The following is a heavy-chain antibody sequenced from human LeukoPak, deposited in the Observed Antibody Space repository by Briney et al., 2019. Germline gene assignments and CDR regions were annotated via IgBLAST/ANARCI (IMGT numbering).Heavy chain of an antibody. Sequence: GGSLRLSCAASGFTFSSYSMNWVRQAPGKGLEWVSYISSSSSTIYYADSVKGRFTISRDNSKTTLYLQMDSLRVEDTALYYCTKEFYEEGVDAWGQGTRVTVSS. CDR2: ISSSSSTI. CDR1: GFTFSSYS. CDR3: TKEFYEEGVDA. D-gene: IGHD3-3*01. J-gene: IGHJ5*02. V-gene: IGHV3-48*01.